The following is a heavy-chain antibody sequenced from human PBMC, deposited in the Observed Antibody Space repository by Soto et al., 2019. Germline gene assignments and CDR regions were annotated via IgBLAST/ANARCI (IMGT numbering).Heavy chain of an antibody. V-gene: IGHV3-21*06. Sequence: GGSLRLSCAASGFTFTRYSMNWVRQAPGKGLEWVSSISSTTNYIYYGDSMKGRFTISRDNAKNSLYLEMNSLRAEDTAVYYCARESEGITSNFDYCGEGTLVTFSS. J-gene: IGHJ4*02. CDR2: ISSTTNYI. CDR3: ARESEGITSNFDY. CDR1: GFTFTRYS.